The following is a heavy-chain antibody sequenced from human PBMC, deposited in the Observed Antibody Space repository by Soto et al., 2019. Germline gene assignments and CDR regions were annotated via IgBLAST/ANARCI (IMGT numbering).Heavy chain of an antibody. CDR1: GYTFTDYS. D-gene: IGHD3-16*01. Sequence: QVQLVQSGAEVKKPGASVKVSCKTSGYTFTDYSMNWVRQAPGQRLEWMGRINTHNGHTQYSPRFDDRVTMTTDPSTSTAYMELKGLRSDDTAVYYCARTDTWAYWGQGTLVTVSS. CDR3: ARTDTWAY. CDR2: INTHNGHT. J-gene: IGHJ4*02. V-gene: IGHV1-18*04.